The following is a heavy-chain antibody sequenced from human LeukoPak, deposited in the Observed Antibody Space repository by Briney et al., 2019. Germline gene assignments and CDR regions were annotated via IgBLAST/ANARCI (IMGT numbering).Heavy chain of an antibody. CDR1: GGSISSSSYY. J-gene: IGHJ4*02. D-gene: IGHD1-26*01. V-gene: IGHV4-39*07. CDR2: IYYSGST. Sequence: SETLSLTCTVSGGSISSSSYYWGWIRQPPGKGLEWIGSIYYSGSTYYNPSLKSRVTISVDTSKNQFSLKLSSVTAADTAVYYCARHEIVGTTPRFDYWGQGTLVTVSS. CDR3: ARHEIVGTTPRFDY.